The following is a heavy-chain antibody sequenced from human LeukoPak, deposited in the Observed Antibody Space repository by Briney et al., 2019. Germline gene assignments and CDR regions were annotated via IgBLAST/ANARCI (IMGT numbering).Heavy chain of an antibody. CDR2: ISSSGSTI. D-gene: IGHD3-10*01. Sequence: GGSLRLSCAASGFTFSDYYMSWIRQAPGKGLEWVSYISSSGSTIYYADSVKGRFTISRDNAKNSLYLQMNSPRAEDTAVYYCARGSTMVRGVISAFDIWGQGTMVTVSS. J-gene: IGHJ3*02. V-gene: IGHV3-11*04. CDR1: GFTFSDYY. CDR3: ARGSTMVRGVISAFDI.